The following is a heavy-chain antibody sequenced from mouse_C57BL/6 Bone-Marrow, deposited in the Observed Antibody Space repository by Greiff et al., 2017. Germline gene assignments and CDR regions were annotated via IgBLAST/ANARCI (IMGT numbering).Heavy chain of an antibody. CDR3: ARTYDYDEGFAY. D-gene: IGHD2-4*01. Sequence: VQLQQSGAELVKPGASVKLSCTASGFNIKDYYMHWVKQRTEQGLEWIGRIDPEDGETKSAPKFQGKATITADTSSNTAYLQLSSLTSEDTAVYYCARTYDYDEGFAYWGQGTLVTVSA. CDR1: GFNIKDYY. J-gene: IGHJ3*01. V-gene: IGHV14-2*01. CDR2: IDPEDGET.